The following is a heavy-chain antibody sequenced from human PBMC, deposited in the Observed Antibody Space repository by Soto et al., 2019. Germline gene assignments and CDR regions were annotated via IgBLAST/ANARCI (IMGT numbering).Heavy chain of an antibody. D-gene: IGHD3-9*01. CDR3: AKDMFPTGPKSHYFDY. Sequence: EVQLVESGGGLVQPGRSLRLSCAASGFTFDDYAMHWVRQAPGKGLEWVSGISWNSGSIGYEDSVKGRFTISRDNAKNSLYLQMNSLRAEDTTLYYCAKDMFPTGPKSHYFDYWGQGTLVTVSS. V-gene: IGHV3-9*01. CDR1: GFTFDDYA. CDR2: ISWNSGSI. J-gene: IGHJ4*02.